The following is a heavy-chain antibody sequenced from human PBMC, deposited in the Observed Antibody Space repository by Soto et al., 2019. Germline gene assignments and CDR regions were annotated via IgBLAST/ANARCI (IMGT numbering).Heavy chain of an antibody. V-gene: IGHV1-69*06. Sequence: QVRLVQSGAEVKKPGSSVKVSCKVSGGTFSKYSLSWVRQTPGQGLEWMGGITPFVDTSNYAQRFLGRVTITADKSTNTAFLEVRGLKSEDTALYFCAKDWGATRGYFDHWGQGTLVTVSS. J-gene: IGHJ4*02. CDR2: ITPFVDTS. CDR3: AKDWGATRGYFDH. D-gene: IGHD1-26*01. CDR1: GGTFSKYS.